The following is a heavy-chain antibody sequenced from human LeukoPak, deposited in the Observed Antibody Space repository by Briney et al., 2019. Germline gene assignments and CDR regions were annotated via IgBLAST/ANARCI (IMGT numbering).Heavy chain of an antibody. Sequence: GGSLRLSCAASGFTFRSHGMHWVRQAPGKGLEWVAFIWYDGSNKYYTDSVKGRFTISRDNSKNTLYLQMNSLRAEDTAVYYCAGDRATSYFDYWGQGALVTISS. CDR1: GFTFRSHG. CDR2: IWYDGSNK. V-gene: IGHV3-33*08. J-gene: IGHJ4*02. CDR3: AGDRATSYFDY. D-gene: IGHD1-26*01.